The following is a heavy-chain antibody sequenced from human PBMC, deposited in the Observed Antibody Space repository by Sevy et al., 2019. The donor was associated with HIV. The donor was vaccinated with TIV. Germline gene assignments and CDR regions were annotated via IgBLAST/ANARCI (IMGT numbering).Heavy chain of an antibody. J-gene: IGHJ6*02. CDR3: ARDSAVQLDGMDV. D-gene: IGHD1-1*01. V-gene: IGHV1-69*13. CDR1: GGTFSSYA. CDR2: IIPIFGTA. Sequence: ASVKVSRKASGGTFSSYAISWVRQAPGQGLEWMGGIIPIFGTANYAQKFQGRVTITADESTSTAYMELSSLRSEDTAVYYCARDSAVQLDGMDVWGQGTTVTVSS.